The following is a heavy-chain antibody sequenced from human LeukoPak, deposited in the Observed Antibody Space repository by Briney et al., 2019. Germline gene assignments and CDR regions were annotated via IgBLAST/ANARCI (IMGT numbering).Heavy chain of an antibody. J-gene: IGHJ3*02. CDR2: IYYSGRT. Sequence: SETLSLTCTVSGGSISSYYWNWIRQPPGKGLEWIGYIYYSGRTNYNPSLKSRVTISVDTSKKQFSLKLSSVTAADTAVYYCAKTKWGLDAFDIWGQGTMVTVSS. CDR3: AKTKWGLDAFDI. V-gene: IGHV4-59*01. D-gene: IGHD1-26*01. CDR1: GGSISSYY.